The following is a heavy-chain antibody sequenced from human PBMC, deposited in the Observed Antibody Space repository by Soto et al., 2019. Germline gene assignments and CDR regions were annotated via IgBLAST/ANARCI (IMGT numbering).Heavy chain of an antibody. CDR1: GASVRSSSYY. Sequence: PSETLSLTCTVSGASVRSSSYYWGWIRQSPGTGLEWIGSTYFSGTTYYNPSLKSRVIMSVDTSKNQFSLRVGSVPAADTAVYYRARGDFGSGSYPNPTPTCFDPWRQRALVAVPS. J-gene: IGHJ5*02. V-gene: IGHV4-39*01. D-gene: IGHD3-10*01. CDR2: TYFSGTT. CDR3: ARGDFGSGSYPNPTPTCFDP.